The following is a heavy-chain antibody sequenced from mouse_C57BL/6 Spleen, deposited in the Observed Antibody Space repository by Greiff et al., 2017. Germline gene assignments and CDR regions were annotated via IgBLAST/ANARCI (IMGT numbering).Heavy chain of an antibody. V-gene: IGHV1-76*01. D-gene: IGHD1-1*01. CDR2: IYPGSGNT. CDR1: GYTFTDYY. Sequence: QVQLQQSGAELVRPGASVKLSCKASGYTFTDYYINWVKQRPGQGLEWIARIYPGSGNTYYNEKFKGKATLTAEKSSSTAYMQLSSLTSEDAAVYCCARSHYYGSSHFDDWGKGTTLTVSS. J-gene: IGHJ2*01. CDR3: ARSHYYGSSHFDD.